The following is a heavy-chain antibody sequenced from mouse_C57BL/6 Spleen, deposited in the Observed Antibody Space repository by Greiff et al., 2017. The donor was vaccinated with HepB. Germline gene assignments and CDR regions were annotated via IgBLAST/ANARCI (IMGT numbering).Heavy chain of an antibody. CDR3: TRGGSYGNYAMDY. Sequence: QVQLQQSGAELVRPGASVTLSCKASGYTSTDYEMHWVKQTPVHGLEWIGAIDPETGGTAYNQKFKGKAILTADKSSSTAYMELRSLTSEDSAVYYCTRGGSYGNYAMDYWGQGTSVTVSS. D-gene: IGHD2-1*01. J-gene: IGHJ4*01. CDR1: GYTSTDYE. V-gene: IGHV1-15*01. CDR2: IDPETGGT.